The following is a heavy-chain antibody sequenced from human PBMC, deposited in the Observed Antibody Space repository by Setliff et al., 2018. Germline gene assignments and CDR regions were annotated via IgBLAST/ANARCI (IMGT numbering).Heavy chain of an antibody. CDR1: GYSFSTYA. V-gene: IGHV7-4-1*02. J-gene: IGHJ6*03. CDR3: ARASRFGTTMWRGDYYMDV. CDR2: INTNTGNP. Sequence: ASVKVSCKASGYSFSTYAMSWIRQAPGQGLEWMGWINTNTGNPSYAQGFTGRFVFSLDTSVSTAYLQISSLKPEDTAVYYCARASRFGTTMWRGDYYMDVWGKGTTVTVSS. D-gene: IGHD3-10*01.